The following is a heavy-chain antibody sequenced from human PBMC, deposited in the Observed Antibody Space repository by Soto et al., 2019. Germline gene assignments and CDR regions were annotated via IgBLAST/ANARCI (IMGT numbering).Heavy chain of an antibody. CDR2: INAGNGNT. V-gene: IGHV1-3*01. CDR3: ARGGSAVARWNTLDY. Sequence: ASVKVSCKASGYTFTSYAMHWVRQAPGQRLEWMGWINAGNGNTKYSQKFQGRVTITRDTSASTAYMELSSLRSEDTAVYYCARGGSAVARWNTLDYWGQGILVTVS. CDR1: GYTFTSYA. D-gene: IGHD6-19*01. J-gene: IGHJ4*02.